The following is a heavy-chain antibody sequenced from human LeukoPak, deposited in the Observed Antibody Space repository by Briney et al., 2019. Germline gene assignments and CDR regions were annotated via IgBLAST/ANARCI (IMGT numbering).Heavy chain of an antibody. J-gene: IGHJ6*03. V-gene: IGHV1-69*06. Sequence: ASVKVSCKASGGTFRSYTISWVRQTPGQGLEWMGGIIPIFGTANYAQKFQGRVTITADKSTSTAYMELSSLRSEDTAVYYCARVRDYGSGSYYYYYYMDVWGKGTTVTVSS. CDR2: IIPIFGTA. CDR3: ARVRDYGSGSYYYYYYMDV. CDR1: GGTFRSYT. D-gene: IGHD3-10*01.